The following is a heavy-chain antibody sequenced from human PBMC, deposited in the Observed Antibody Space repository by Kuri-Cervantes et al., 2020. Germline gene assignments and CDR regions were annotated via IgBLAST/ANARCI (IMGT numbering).Heavy chain of an antibody. V-gene: IGHV1-2*02. CDR2: INPNSGGT. CDR1: GYTFTGYY. J-gene: IGHJ1*01. CDR3: ARSKFYYYPTRYEYFQH. Sequence: ASVKVSCKASGYTFTGYYMHWVRQAPGQGLEWMGWINPNSGGTNYAQKFKGRVTMTRDTSISTAYMELSRLRSDDTAVYYCARSKFYYYPTRYEYFQHWGQGTLVTVSS. D-gene: IGHD3-10*01.